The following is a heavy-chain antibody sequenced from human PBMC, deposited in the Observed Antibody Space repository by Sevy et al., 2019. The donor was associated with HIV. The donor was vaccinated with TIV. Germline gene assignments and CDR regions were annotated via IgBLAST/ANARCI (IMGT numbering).Heavy chain of an antibody. CDR1: GFTFSRYV. Sequence: GGSLRLSCAASGFTFSRYVMNWVRLAPAKGLEWVSVVRSEGSTTYYADSVKGRFTISRDNSKSTLYLQMNSLRAEDTAVYYYATRSLNSGPYFDPWGQGTLVTVSS. J-gene: IGHJ4*02. CDR3: ATRSLNSGPYFDP. D-gene: IGHD1-1*01. V-gene: IGHV3-23*01. CDR2: VRSEGSTT.